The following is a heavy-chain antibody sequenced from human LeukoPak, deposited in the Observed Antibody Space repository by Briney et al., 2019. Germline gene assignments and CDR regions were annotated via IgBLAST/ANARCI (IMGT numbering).Heavy chain of an antibody. J-gene: IGHJ4*02. CDR2: IGIDSGNT. CDR3: ARDHNYAFDN. Sequence: GGSLRLSCTASGFPFIEYSMNWVRQVPGKGLEWISYIGIDSGNTKYTDSVRGRFTISADKAKNSLYLQMNSLRVEDTAVYYCARDHNYAFDNWGQGTLVSVAS. CDR1: GFPFIEYS. V-gene: IGHV3-48*01. D-gene: IGHD1-1*01.